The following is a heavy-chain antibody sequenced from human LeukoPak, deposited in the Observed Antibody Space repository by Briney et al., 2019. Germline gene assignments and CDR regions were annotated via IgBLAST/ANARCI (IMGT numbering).Heavy chain of an antibody. D-gene: IGHD3-22*01. CDR3: AKDPITMIVVVTLPDY. CDR2: ISSSSSYI. V-gene: IGHV3-21*01. J-gene: IGHJ4*02. Sequence: GGSLRLSCAASGFTFSSYSMNWVRQAPGKGLEWVSSISSSSSYIYYADSVKGRFTISRDNAKNSLYLQMNSLRAEDTAVYYCAKDPITMIVVVTLPDYWGQGTLVTVSS. CDR1: GFTFSSYS.